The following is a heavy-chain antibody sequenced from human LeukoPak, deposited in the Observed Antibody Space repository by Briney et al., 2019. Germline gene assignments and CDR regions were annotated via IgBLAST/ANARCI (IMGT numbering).Heavy chain of an antibody. J-gene: IGHJ5*02. CDR1: GASISSSSYY. D-gene: IGHD1-7*01. CDR2: IYYSEST. V-gene: IGHV4-39*01. Sequence: SETLSLTCTVSGASISSSSYYWGWIRQPPGKGLEWIGNIYYSESTYYNPSLKSRVTMSIDTSRNQFSLKLRSVTAADTAVYYCARRPNWNYTNWFDPWGQGTLVTVSS. CDR3: ARRPNWNYTNWFDP.